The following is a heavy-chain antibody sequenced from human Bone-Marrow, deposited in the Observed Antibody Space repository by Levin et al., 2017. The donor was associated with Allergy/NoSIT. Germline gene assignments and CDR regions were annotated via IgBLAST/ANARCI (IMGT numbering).Heavy chain of an antibody. CDR3: AKSIYRGYENDAFDL. D-gene: IGHD5-12*01. V-gene: IGHV5-51*01. J-gene: IGHJ3*01. CDR1: GYMFTNYW. Sequence: GGSLRLSCKTSGYMFTNYWIAWVRQMPGKGLEWMGTIYPDDSDTRYRSTFEGLVDISVDKSTNTAYLQWTSLRMSDTGMYFCAKSIYRGYENDAFDLWGQGTMVIVSS. CDR2: IYPDDSDT.